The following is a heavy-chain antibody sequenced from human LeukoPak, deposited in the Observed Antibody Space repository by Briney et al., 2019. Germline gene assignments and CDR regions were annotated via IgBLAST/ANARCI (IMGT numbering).Heavy chain of an antibody. V-gene: IGHV3-15*01. CDR1: GFTFSNAW. J-gene: IGHJ4*02. CDR3: TTDPDTAMLIFDY. CDR2: IKSKTDGGTT. Sequence: GGSLRLSCVASGFTFSNAWMSWVRQAPGKGLEWVGRIKSKTDGGTTDYAAPVKGRFTISRDDSKNTLYLQMNSLKTEDTAVYYCTTDPDTAMLIFDYWGQGTLVTVSS. D-gene: IGHD5-18*01.